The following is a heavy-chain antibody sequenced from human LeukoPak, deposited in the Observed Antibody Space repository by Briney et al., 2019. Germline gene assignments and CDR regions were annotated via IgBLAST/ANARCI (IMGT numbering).Heavy chain of an antibody. J-gene: IGHJ4*02. D-gene: IGHD2-2*01. CDR2: STHSGST. CDR3: ARGRTGAAALDF. CDR1: GVSFSGHY. Sequence: SETLSLTCAVYGVSFSGHYWTWIRQPPGKGLEWIGESTHSGSTNYNSSLKSRVTISVDTSKNQFSLKLTSVSAADTAVYHCARGRTGAAALDFWGPGTLVTVSS. V-gene: IGHV4-34*01.